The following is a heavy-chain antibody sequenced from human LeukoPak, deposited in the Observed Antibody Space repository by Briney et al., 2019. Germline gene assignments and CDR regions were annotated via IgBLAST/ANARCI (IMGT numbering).Heavy chain of an antibody. CDR1: GFTFDDYA. CDR3: ARDRRGYSSSSYDY. Sequence: GGSLRLSCAASGFTFDDYAMHWVRQAPGKGLEWVSLISWDGGSTYYADSVKGRFTISRDNSKNSLYLQMNSLRAEDTAVYYCARDRRGYSSSSYDYWGQGTLVTVSS. J-gene: IGHJ4*02. V-gene: IGHV3-43D*03. D-gene: IGHD6-13*01. CDR2: ISWDGGST.